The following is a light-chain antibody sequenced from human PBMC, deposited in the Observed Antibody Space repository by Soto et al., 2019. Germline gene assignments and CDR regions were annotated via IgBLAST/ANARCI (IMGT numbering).Light chain of an antibody. CDR1: QSINPRY. CDR2: ATS. V-gene: IGKV3-20*01. Sequence: PGERATLSCSASQSINPRYSPWYQQKPGQPPSLLIYATSSRAPGIPDRFSGSGSGTGFTLTISRLEPEDFAVYYCQQYDDSDRYNFGQGTNLDIK. CDR3: QQYDDSDRYN. J-gene: IGKJ2*01.